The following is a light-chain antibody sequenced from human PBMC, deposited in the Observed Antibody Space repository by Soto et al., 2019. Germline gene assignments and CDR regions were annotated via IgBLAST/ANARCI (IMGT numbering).Light chain of an antibody. J-gene: IGLJ2*01. CDR3: CSYATTTL. CDR1: SSDVGSYDL. CDR2: EVS. Sequence: QSALTQPASVSGSPGQSITISCTGTSSDVGSYDLVSWYQQHPGNAPKLMIYEVSKRPSGVSDRFSGSKSGNTASLTSSELQADEEADYYCCSYATTTLFGGGTQLTVL. V-gene: IGLV2-23*02.